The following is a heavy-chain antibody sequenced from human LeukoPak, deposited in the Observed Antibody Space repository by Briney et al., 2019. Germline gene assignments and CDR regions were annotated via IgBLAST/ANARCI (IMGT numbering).Heavy chain of an antibody. CDR2: IYSGGST. V-gene: IGHV3-53*01. CDR1: GFTFSSYS. D-gene: IGHD2-2*01. Sequence: PGGSLRLSCAASGFTFSSYSMNWVRQAPGKGLEGVTVIYSGGSTYYADSVKGRFTISRDNAKNSVYLQMNSLRAEDTAVYFCARKLATAAISLDSWGQGTLVTVSS. CDR3: ARKLATAAISLDS. J-gene: IGHJ4*02.